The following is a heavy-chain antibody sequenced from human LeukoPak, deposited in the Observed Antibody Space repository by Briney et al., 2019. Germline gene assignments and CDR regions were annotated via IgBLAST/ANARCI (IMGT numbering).Heavy chain of an antibody. D-gene: IGHD1-26*01. Sequence: PGGSLRLSCAASGFTFSSYAMSWVRQAPGKGLEWVSAISGSGGSTYYADSAKGRFTISRDNSKNTLYLQVNSLRAEDTAVYYCAAWSGRTYYYFDYWGQGTMVTVSS. CDR2: ISGSGGST. V-gene: IGHV3-23*01. CDR1: GFTFSSYA. CDR3: AAWSGRTYYYFDY. J-gene: IGHJ4*02.